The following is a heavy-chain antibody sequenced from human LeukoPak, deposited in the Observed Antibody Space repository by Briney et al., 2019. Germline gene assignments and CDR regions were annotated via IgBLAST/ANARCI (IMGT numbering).Heavy chain of an antibody. CDR3: AKVKAIFGDYYYGMDV. J-gene: IGHJ6*02. CDR2: ISYDGSNK. CDR1: GFTFSSYG. D-gene: IGHD3-3*01. Sequence: GGSLRLSCAASGFTFSSYGMHWVRQAPGKGLEWVAVISYDGSNKYYADSVKGRFTISRDNSKNTLYLQMNSLRAEDTAVYYCAKVKAIFGDYYYGMDVWGQGTTVTVSS. V-gene: IGHV3-30*18.